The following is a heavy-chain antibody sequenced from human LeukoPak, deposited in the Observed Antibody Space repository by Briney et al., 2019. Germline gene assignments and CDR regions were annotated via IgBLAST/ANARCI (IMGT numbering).Heavy chain of an antibody. CDR2: IYYSGST. Sequence: SETLSLTCTVSGGSISSGGYYWSWIRQHPGKGLKWIGYIYYSGSTYYNPSLKSRVTISVDTSKNQFSLKLSSVTAADTAVYYCARDPSNTSGWKTWFDSWGQGTLVTVSS. D-gene: IGHD6-19*01. CDR3: ARDPSNTSGWKTWFDS. CDR1: GGSISSGGYY. V-gene: IGHV4-31*03. J-gene: IGHJ5*01.